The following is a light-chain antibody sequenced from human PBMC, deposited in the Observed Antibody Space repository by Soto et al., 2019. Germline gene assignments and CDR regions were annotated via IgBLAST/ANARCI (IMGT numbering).Light chain of an antibody. V-gene: IGLV1-47*02. CDR2: SNN. Sequence: QAVVTQPPSASGTPGQRVTISCSGSSSNIGNNYVDWYQQFPGTAPKLLIYSNNQRPSGVPDRFSGSKSDTAASLAISGLRSEDEAEYYCASCDDSLRGPIFGTGTKLTVL. CDR3: ASCDDSLRGPI. CDR1: SSNIGNNY. J-gene: IGLJ1*01.